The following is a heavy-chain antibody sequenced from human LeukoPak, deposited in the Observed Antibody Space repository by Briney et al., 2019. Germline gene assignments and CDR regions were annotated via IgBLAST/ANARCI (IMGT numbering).Heavy chain of an antibody. Sequence: GESLNISCKGSGYSFTSYWIGWVRQMPGKGLEWMGIIYPGDSDTRYSPSFQGQVTISADKSISTAYLQWSSLKASDTAMYYCAGSHYQFWSGFCYWGQGTLVTVSS. CDR2: IYPGDSDT. D-gene: IGHD3-3*01. J-gene: IGHJ4*02. CDR3: AGSHYQFWSGFCY. V-gene: IGHV5-51*01. CDR1: GYSFTSYW.